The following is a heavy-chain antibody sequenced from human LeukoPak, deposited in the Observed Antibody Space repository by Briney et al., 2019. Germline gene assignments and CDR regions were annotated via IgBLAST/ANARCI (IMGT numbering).Heavy chain of an antibody. CDR3: EIGDYDAFDI. CDR1: GFTFSTYN. D-gene: IGHD4-17*01. CDR2: ITSSSTNI. V-gene: IGHV3-48*01. J-gene: IGHJ3*02. Sequence: GGSLRLSCAASGFTFSTYNMNWVRQAPGKGLEWVSHITSSSTNIYYADSVKGRFTISRDNSKNTLYLQMNSLRAEDTAVYYCEIGDYDAFDIWGQGTMVTVSS.